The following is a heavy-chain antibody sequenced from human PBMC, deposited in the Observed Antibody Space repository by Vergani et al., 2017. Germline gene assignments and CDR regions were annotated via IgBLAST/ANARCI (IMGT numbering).Heavy chain of an antibody. J-gene: IGHJ6*02. D-gene: IGHD2-15*01. CDR2: IRYDENNK. V-gene: IGHV3-30*02. CDR1: GFTFSNYG. Sequence: QVQLVESGGGVVQPGGSLRLSCAASGFTFSNYGMYWVRQAPGKGLEWVAFIRYDENNKFYGDSVKGRFTISRDNSKNTLYLRMNSLRPEDTAVYYCAKDLGYGRGENCYPLLGDHSYYYGMDVWGQGTTVTVSS. CDR3: AKDLGYGRGENCYPLLGDHSYYYGMDV.